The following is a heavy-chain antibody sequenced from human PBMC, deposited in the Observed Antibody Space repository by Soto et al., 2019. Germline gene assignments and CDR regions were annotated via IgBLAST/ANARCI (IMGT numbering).Heavy chain of an antibody. V-gene: IGHV4-30-4*01. CDR3: ARFTGDGENWFDP. J-gene: IGHJ5*01. CDR1: GGSISSGDYY. Sequence: SETLSLTCTVSGGSISSGDYYWSWIRQPPGKGLEWIGYIYYSGSTYYNPALKSRVAISVDTSKNQFSLKFNSVTAADTAVYYCARFTGDGENWFDPWGQGTLVTVSS. D-gene: IGHD4-17*01. CDR2: IYYSGST.